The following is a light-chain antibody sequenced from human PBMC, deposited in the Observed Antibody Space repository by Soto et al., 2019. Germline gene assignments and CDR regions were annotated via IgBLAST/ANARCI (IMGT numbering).Light chain of an antibody. J-gene: IGKJ4*01. CDR2: DVS. V-gene: IGKV3D-11*02. CDR1: QSVDTY. CDR3: QQRRSSLT. Sequence: PGERATLSCRASQSVDTYLAWYQQKSGRAPRLLIYDVSKRATGIPPRFSGSGAGTDFTLTISSLEPEDSATYYCQQRRSSLTFGGGTKVEIK.